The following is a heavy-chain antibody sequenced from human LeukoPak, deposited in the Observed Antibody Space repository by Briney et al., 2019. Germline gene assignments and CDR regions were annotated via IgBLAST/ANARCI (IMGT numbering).Heavy chain of an antibody. Sequence: HPGGSLRLSCAASGFTFSSYAMHWVRQAPGKGLEWVAVMSYDESNRYYADSVKGRFTISRDTSKNTLYLQMNSLRAEDTAVYYCLRGYYDSNRYFDFDYWGRGTLVTVSS. D-gene: IGHD3-22*01. CDR2: MSYDESNR. J-gene: IGHJ4*02. V-gene: IGHV3-30-3*01. CDR3: LRGYYDSNRYFDFDY. CDR1: GFTFSSYA.